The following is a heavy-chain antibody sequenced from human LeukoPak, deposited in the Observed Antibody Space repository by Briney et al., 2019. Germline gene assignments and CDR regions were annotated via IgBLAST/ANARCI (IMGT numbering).Heavy chain of an antibody. Sequence: TGGSLRLSCAASGFTVSSNYMSWVRQAPGEGLEWVAVISYDESNKWYADSVKGRFTTSRDNSQNTLSLQMNSLRVEDTGVYYCAKDRGDGYNWENYSGFDSWGQGTLVTVSS. D-gene: IGHD5-24*01. V-gene: IGHV3-30*18. CDR3: AKDRGDGYNWENYSGFDS. CDR2: ISYDESNK. J-gene: IGHJ4*02. CDR1: GFTVSSNY.